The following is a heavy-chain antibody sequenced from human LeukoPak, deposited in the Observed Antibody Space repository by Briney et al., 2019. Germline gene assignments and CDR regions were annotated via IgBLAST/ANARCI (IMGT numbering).Heavy chain of an antibody. J-gene: IGHJ3*02. CDR2: IIPIFGTA. D-gene: IGHD6-13*01. CDR3: ARGSVYSSSWYGAFDI. Sequence: SVKVSCKASGYTFTGHYIHWVRQAPGQGLEWMGGIIPIFGTANYAQKFQGRVTITADKSTSTAYMELSSLRSEDTAVYYCARGSVYSSSWYGAFDIWGQGTMVTVSS. V-gene: IGHV1-69*06. CDR1: GYTFTGHY.